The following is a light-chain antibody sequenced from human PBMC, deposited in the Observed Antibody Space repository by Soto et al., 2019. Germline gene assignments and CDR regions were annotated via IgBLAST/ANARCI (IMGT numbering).Light chain of an antibody. CDR3: QQRSNWPPM. J-gene: IGKJ1*01. V-gene: IGKV3-11*01. CDR1: QSVSSY. CDR2: DAS. Sequence: ETVLTQSPATLSLSPGERATLSCRASQSVSSYSAWYQQKPGQAPRLLIYDASNRATGIPARFSGSGSGTDFTLTISSLEPEDFAVYYCQQRSNWPPMFGQGTKVDIK.